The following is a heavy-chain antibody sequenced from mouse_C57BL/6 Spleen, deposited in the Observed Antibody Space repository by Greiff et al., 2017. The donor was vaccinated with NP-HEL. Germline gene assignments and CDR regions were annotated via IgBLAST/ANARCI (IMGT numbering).Heavy chain of an antibody. CDR3: AREHFYAMDY. Sequence: EVKLVESGGGLVKPGGSLKLSCAASGFTFSSYAMSWVRQTPEKRLEWVATISDGGSYTYYPDNVQGRFTISRDNAKNNLYLQMSHLKSEDTAMYYCAREHFYAMDYWGQGTSVTVSS. CDR2: ISDGGSYT. CDR1: GFTFSSYA. J-gene: IGHJ4*01. V-gene: IGHV5-4*01.